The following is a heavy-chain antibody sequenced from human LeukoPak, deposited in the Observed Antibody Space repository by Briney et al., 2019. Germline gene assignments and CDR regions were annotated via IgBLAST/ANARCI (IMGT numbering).Heavy chain of an antibody. D-gene: IGHD6-13*01. CDR1: GYTFTGYY. Sequence: ASVKVSCKASGYTFTGYYMHWVRQAPGQGLEWMGWINPNSGGTNYAQKFQGRVTMTRDTSISTAYMELSRLRSDDTAVYYCARGGLYSSSWNDAFDIWGQGTMVTVSS. V-gene: IGHV1-2*02. J-gene: IGHJ3*02. CDR3: ARGGLYSSSWNDAFDI. CDR2: INPNSGGT.